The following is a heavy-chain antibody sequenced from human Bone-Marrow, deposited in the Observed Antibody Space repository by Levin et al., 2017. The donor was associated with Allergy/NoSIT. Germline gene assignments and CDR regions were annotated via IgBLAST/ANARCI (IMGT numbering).Heavy chain of an antibody. CDR2: MSKDGNNQ. CDR1: GFTFSSCA. V-gene: IGHV3-30-3*01. Sequence: PGGSLRLSCVASGFTFSSCAVHWVRQSPGKGLEWLAVMSKDGNNQYYAKSVKGRFTISRDNSQNTLDLQMSSLRAEDTAVYYCARDPEVSNYHGSGSYFGWFESWGQGTLVIVSS. J-gene: IGHJ5*01. D-gene: IGHD3-10*01. CDR3: ARDPEVSNYHGSGSYFGWFES.